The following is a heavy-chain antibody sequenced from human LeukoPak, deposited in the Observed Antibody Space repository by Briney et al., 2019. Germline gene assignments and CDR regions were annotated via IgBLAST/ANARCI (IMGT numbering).Heavy chain of an antibody. V-gene: IGHV1-2*06. J-gene: IGHJ4*02. CDR2: INPDSGGT. CDR3: ARVQSEYYYDSSGYYY. CDR1: GYTFTGYY. Sequence: ASVKVSCKASGYTFTGYYRHWERQAPRQGLEWMGRINPDSGGTNYAQKFQGRVTMTRDTSISTAYMELSRLRSDDTAVYYCARVQSEYYYDSSGYYYWGQGTLVTVSS. D-gene: IGHD3-22*01.